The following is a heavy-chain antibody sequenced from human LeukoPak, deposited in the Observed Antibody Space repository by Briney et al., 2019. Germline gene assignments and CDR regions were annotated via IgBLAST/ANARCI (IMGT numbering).Heavy chain of an antibody. D-gene: IGHD3-10*01. J-gene: IGHJ4*02. V-gene: IGHV3-23*01. CDR3: AKYRGWYFDY. Sequence: PGGSLRLSCAASGFTFSSYSMNWVRQAPGKGLEWVSAISGSGGSTYYADSVKGRFTISRDNSKNTLYLQMNSLRAEDTAVYYCAKYRGWYFDYWGQGTLVTVSS. CDR1: GFTFSSYS. CDR2: ISGSGGST.